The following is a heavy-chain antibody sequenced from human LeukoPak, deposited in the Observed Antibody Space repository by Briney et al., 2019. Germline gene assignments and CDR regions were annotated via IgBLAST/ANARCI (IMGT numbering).Heavy chain of an antibody. CDR3: ARAGPPYYGSGSYSCFDY. Sequence: SVKVSCKASGGTFSSYAISWVRQAPGQGLEWMGGIIPIFGTANYAQKFQGRVTITADESTSTAYMELSSLRSEDTAVYYCARAGPPYYGSGSYSCFDYWGQGTLVTVSS. J-gene: IGHJ4*02. CDR1: GGTFSSYA. V-gene: IGHV1-69*13. CDR2: IIPIFGTA. D-gene: IGHD3-10*01.